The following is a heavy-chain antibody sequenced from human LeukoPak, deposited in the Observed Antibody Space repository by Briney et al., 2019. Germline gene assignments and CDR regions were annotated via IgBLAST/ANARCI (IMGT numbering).Heavy chain of an antibody. CDR3: ARVAYYYDSSGAGDAFDI. J-gene: IGHJ3*02. CDR1: GGTFSSYA. CDR2: IIPILGIA. D-gene: IGHD3-22*01. Sequence: SVKVSCKASGGTFSSYAISWVRQAPGQGLEWMGRIIPILGIANYAQKFQGRVTMTRDTSISTAYMELSRLRSDDTAVYYCARVAYYYDSSGAGDAFDIWGQGIMVTVSS. V-gene: IGHV1-69*04.